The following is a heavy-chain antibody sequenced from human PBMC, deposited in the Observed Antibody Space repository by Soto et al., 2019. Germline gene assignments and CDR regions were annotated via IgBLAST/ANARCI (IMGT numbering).Heavy chain of an antibody. CDR1: GFTFSSYA. CDR2: ISGSGGST. J-gene: IGHJ4*02. CDR3: AKAPVVVPAATFDY. D-gene: IGHD2-2*01. Sequence: PGGSLSLSCAASGFTFSSYAMSWVRQAPGKGLEWVSAISGSGGSTYYADSVKGRFTISRDNSKNTLYLQMNSLRAEDTAVYYCAKAPVVVPAATFDYWGQGTLVAVSS. V-gene: IGHV3-23*01.